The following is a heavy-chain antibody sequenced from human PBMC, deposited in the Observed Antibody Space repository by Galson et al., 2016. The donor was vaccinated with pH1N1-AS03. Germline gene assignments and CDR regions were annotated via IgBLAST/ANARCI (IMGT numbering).Heavy chain of an antibody. CDR2: IIAIFRTT. D-gene: IGHD4-17*01. V-gene: IGHV1-69*13. CDR1: GGTFNSNA. Sequence: SLKVSCKASGGTFNSNAISWVRQAPGQGLEWMGGIIAIFRTTIYAQKFQGRVTITADEFMRTVNMELSSLTSRDTAVYYCARGRGYHLRETTDYWGPGTLVTVSS. CDR3: ARGRGYHLRETTDY. J-gene: IGHJ4*02.